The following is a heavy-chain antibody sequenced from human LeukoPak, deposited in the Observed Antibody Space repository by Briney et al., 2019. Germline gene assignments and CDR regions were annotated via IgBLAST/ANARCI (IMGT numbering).Heavy chain of an antibody. CDR3: ARAPDPLAVAAHGDWFDP. V-gene: IGHV1-2*06. Sequence: ASVKVSCKASGYTFTGYYMHWVRQAPGQGREWMGRINPKSGGTNYAQKFQGRVTITRDTAISTAYMELSRLRYDDTAVYNCARAPDPLAVAAHGDWFDPWGQGTLVTVSS. J-gene: IGHJ5*02. CDR2: INPKSGGT. D-gene: IGHD6-19*01. CDR1: GYTFTGYY.